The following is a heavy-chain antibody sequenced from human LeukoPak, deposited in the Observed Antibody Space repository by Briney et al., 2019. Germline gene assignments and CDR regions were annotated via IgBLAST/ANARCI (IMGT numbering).Heavy chain of an antibody. CDR3: AKVRDTRDWYKDAFGI. CDR2: ITGTGGTT. J-gene: IGHJ3*02. Sequence: GGSLRLSCAASGFTFTSYAMSWVRQAPGKGLEWVSAITGTGGTTYYAASVKGRFTVSRDNSKNTLYLQMSSLRAEDTAMYYCAKVRDTRDWYKDAFGIWGQGTRVTVPS. CDR1: GFTFTSYA. D-gene: IGHD6-19*01. V-gene: IGHV3-23*01.